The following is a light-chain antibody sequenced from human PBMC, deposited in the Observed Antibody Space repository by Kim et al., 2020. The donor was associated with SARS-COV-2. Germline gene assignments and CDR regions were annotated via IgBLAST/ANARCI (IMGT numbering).Light chain of an antibody. J-gene: IGKJ2*03. CDR1: ESISSR. Sequence: DIQMTQSPSTLSASVGDRVTITCRASESISSRLAWYEQKTDKAPKLLIYDASSLESGVPSRFSGSGSGTDFTLTITSLRPDDFATYDCKQYTSYPFSFGQGPNLEF. CDR3: KQYTSYPFS. V-gene: IGKV1-5*01. CDR2: DAS.